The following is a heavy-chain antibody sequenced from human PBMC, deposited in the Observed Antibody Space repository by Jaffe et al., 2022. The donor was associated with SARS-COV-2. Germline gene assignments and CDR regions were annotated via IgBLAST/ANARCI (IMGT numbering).Heavy chain of an antibody. CDR3: ARDPHYYDSTGHDPALPDY. CDR2: INPSGGST. V-gene: IGHV1-46*01. D-gene: IGHD3-22*01. CDR1: GYTFTNYY. J-gene: IGHJ4*02. Sequence: QVQLVQSGAEVKKPGASVRVSCKASGYTFTNYYMHWVRQAPGQGLEWMGIINPSGGSTSYAQKFQARVTMTRDTSTSTVYMELSSLRSEDTAVYYCARDPHYYDSTGHDPALPDYWGQGTLVTVSS.